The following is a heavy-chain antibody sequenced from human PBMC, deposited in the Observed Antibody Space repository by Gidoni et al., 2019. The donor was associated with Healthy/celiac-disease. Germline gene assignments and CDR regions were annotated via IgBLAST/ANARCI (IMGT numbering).Heavy chain of an antibody. J-gene: IGHJ4*02. D-gene: IGHD2-15*01. CDR3: ARLLPEDIDY. CDR1: GGSISSSRYY. Sequence: QLQLQESGPGLVKPSETLSLTCTVSGGSISSSRYYWGWIRQPPGKGLEWIGSIYYSGSTYYNHSLKSRVTISVDTSKNQFSLKLSSVTAADTAVYYCARLLPEDIDYWGQGTLVTVSS. CDR2: IYYSGST. V-gene: IGHV4-39*01.